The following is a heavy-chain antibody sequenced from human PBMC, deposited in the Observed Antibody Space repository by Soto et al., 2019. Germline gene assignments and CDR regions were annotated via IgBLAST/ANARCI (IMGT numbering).Heavy chain of an antibody. J-gene: IGHJ3*02. V-gene: IGHV4-31*03. CDR1: GGSISSGGYY. CDR3: ARDDGGVWFGDWGTPTIGAI. D-gene: IGHD3-10*01. Sequence: QVQLQESGPGLVKPSQTLSLTCTVSGGSISSGGYYWSWIRQHPGKGLEWIGYIYYSGSTYYNPSLKSRVTISVDTSKNQVSLKLSSVTAADTAVYYCARDDGGVWFGDWGTPTIGAIWGQGTMVTVSS. CDR2: IYYSGST.